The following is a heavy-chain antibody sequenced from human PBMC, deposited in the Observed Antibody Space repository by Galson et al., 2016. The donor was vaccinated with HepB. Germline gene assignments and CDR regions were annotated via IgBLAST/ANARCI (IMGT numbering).Heavy chain of an antibody. Sequence: SLRLSCAASGSIFSSHGMHWVRQTPGKGLEWVAAVSNDGSDKYYAHSVKGRFTISRDNSKNTLYLQMNSLRAEDTAVYYCAKAGDYDLLAGFDYWGQGTPVTVSS. CDR3: AKAGDYDLLAGFDY. J-gene: IGHJ4*02. D-gene: IGHD3-9*01. CDR2: VSNDGSDK. V-gene: IGHV3-30*18. CDR1: GSIFSSHG.